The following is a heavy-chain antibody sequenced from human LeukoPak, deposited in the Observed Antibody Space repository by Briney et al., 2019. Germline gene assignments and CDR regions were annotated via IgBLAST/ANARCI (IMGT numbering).Heavy chain of an antibody. V-gene: IGHV4-30-2*01. CDR1: GGSISSGGYY. D-gene: IGHD2-2*01. Sequence: SQTLSLTCTVSGGSISSGGYYWSWIRQPPGKGLEWIGYIYHSGSTYYNPSLKSRVTISVDRSKNQFSLKLSSVTAADTAVYYGAKARGDIVVVPAANLGHNWSAPWAQGPLVTVP. CDR2: IYHSGST. J-gene: IGHJ5*02. CDR3: AKARGDIVVVPAANLGHNWSAP.